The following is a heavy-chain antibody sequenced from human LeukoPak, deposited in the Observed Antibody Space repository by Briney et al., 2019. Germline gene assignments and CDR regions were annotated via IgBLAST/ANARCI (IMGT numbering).Heavy chain of an antibody. CDR2: IYTSGST. D-gene: IGHD5-18*01. CDR1: GGSISSGSYY. J-gene: IGHJ4*02. V-gene: IGHV4-61*02. CDR3: ARGALGNTAMAPFDY. Sequence: SETLSLTCTVSGGSISSGSYYWSWILQPAGKGLEWIGRIYTSGSTNYNPSLKSRVTISVDTSKNQFSLKLSSVTAADTAVYYCARGALGNTAMAPFDYWGQGTLVTVSS.